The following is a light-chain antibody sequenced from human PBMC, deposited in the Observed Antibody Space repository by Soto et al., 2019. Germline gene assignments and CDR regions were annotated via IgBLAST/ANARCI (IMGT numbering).Light chain of an antibody. V-gene: IGKV3-15*01. J-gene: IGKJ1*01. CDR1: QSVSSN. CDR2: GAS. CDR3: QQYNNWPPT. Sequence: EIVMTQSPATLSVSPGERATLSCRASQSVSSNLACYQQKPGQAPRLLIYGASTRATGIPARFSGSGYGTEFTLTISRLQSEDFAVYSCQQYNNWPPTFGQGTKVEIK.